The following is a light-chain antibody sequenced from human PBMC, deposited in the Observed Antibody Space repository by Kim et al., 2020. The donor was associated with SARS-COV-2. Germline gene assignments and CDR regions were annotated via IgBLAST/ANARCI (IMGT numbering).Light chain of an antibody. CDR3: QVWDTDTDHYV. Sequence: APGRTARITCGGNNIGGHGVLWYQQKPGQAPVLVMYYDRDRPSGIPERFSGSKSANTATLTISRVEAGDEADYYCQVWDTDTDHYVFGTGTKVTVL. J-gene: IGLJ1*01. CDR2: YDR. CDR1: NIGGHG. V-gene: IGLV3-21*01.